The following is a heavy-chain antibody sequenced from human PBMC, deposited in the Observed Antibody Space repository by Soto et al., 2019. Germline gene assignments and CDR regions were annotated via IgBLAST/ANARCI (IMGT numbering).Heavy chain of an antibody. CDR3: ARGHGSSWYLYYYGMDV. Sequence: PSETLSLTCAVYGGSFSGYYWSWIRQPPGKGLEWIGEINHSGSTNYNPSLKSRVTISVDTSKNQFSLKLSSVTAADTAVYYCARGHGSSWYLYYYGMDVWGQGXTVTVYS. CDR2: INHSGST. D-gene: IGHD6-13*01. J-gene: IGHJ6*02. V-gene: IGHV4-34*01. CDR1: GGSFSGYY.